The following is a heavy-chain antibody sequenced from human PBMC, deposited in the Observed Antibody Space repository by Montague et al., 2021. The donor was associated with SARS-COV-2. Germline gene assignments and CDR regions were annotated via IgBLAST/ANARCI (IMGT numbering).Heavy chain of an antibody. Sequence: SLRLSCAASGFTFSSYEMHWVRQAPGKGLEWVSYISSSGSTIYYXDSVKGRFTISRDNAKNSLYLQMNSLRAEDTAVYYCARDSLFRSGYSSGWPDYWGQGTLVTVSS. CDR3: ARDSLFRSGYSSGWPDY. CDR2: ISSSGSTI. CDR1: GFTFSSYE. J-gene: IGHJ4*02. D-gene: IGHD6-19*01. V-gene: IGHV3-48*03.